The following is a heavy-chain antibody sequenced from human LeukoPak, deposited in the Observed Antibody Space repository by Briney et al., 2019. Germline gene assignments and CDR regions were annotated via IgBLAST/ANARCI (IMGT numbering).Heavy chain of an antibody. D-gene: IGHD4-11*01. CDR3: AKDPSLTVTLPV. Sequence: PGRSPRLSCAASGFTFNNYGLPWVRPAPGKGPEWVTLIPHDGNNEYYADSVKGPFATSRDHSKNTLYLQMNTLTAEDTAVYYCAKDPSLTVTLPVWGQGTLVTVSS. CDR1: GFTFNNYG. J-gene: IGHJ4*02. CDR2: IPHDGNNE. V-gene: IGHV3-30*18.